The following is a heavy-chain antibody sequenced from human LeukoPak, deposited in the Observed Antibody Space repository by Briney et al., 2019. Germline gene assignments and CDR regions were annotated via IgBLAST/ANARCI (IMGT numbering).Heavy chain of an antibody. CDR2: IYYSGST. D-gene: IGHD3-22*01. CDR1: GGSISSGDYY. V-gene: IGHV4-30-4*08. J-gene: IGHJ4*02. Sequence: SGPTLVNPSQTLSLTCTVSGGSISSGDYYWSWIRQPPGKGLEWIGYIYYSGSTYYNPSLKSRVTISVDTSKNQFSLKLSSVTAADTAVYYCARRNGLYDSSGHSPWGQGTLVTVSS. CDR3: ARRNGLYDSSGHSP.